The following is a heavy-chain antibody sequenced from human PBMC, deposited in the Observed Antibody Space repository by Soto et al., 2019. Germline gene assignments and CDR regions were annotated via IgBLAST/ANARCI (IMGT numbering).Heavy chain of an antibody. D-gene: IGHD2-15*01. Sequence: PGWALRLSCAASGFTFSSCGMHWVRQAPGKGLEWVAVISYDGSNKYYADSVKGRFTISRDNSKNTLYLQMNRLRAEDTAVYYCAKDSYTGIVIAATDGCFDPWGQGLLVSVS. CDR3: AKDSYTGIVIAATDGCFDP. V-gene: IGHV3-30*18. J-gene: IGHJ5*02. CDR1: GFTFSSCG. CDR2: ISYDGSNK.